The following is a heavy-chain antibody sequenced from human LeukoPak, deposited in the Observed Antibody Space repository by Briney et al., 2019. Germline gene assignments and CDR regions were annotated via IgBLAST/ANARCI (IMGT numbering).Heavy chain of an antibody. CDR3: ARDKGTSYLSSFDY. Sequence: PGGSLRLSCAVSGFTVSTYYMTWVRQVPGKGLEWVSVIYSGGSTYYADSVKGRFTISRDNSKNTLYLQMNSLRAADTAVYYCARDKGTSYLSSFDYWGQGTLVTVSS. J-gene: IGHJ4*02. V-gene: IGHV3-66*02. CDR2: IYSGGST. D-gene: IGHD6-6*01. CDR1: GFTVSTYY.